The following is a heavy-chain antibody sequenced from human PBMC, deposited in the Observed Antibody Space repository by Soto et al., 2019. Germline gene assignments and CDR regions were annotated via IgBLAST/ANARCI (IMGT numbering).Heavy chain of an antibody. CDR3: ARGDIVVVPAAPPGGY. Sequence: XSVKVSCEASGYTFTGYYMHWVRQAPGQGLEWMGWINPNSGGTNYAQKFQGWVTMTRDTSISTAYMELSRLRSDDTAVYYCARGDIVVVPAAPPGGYWGQGTLVTVSS. V-gene: IGHV1-2*04. CDR1: GYTFTGYY. CDR2: INPNSGGT. D-gene: IGHD2-2*01. J-gene: IGHJ4*02.